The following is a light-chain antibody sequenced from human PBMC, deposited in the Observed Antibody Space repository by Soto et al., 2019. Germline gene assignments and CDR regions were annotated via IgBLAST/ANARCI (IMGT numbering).Light chain of an antibody. CDR2: GAS. Sequence: EIVMTQSPVTLSVSPGERATLSCRASQSVRTNLAWYQQKPGQAPRLLIYGASARATGIPARISGNGSGTEFSLTISSLQSEDFAVYYCQQYNNWPLTFGGGTKV. CDR3: QQYNNWPLT. CDR1: QSVRTN. V-gene: IGKV3-15*01. J-gene: IGKJ4*01.